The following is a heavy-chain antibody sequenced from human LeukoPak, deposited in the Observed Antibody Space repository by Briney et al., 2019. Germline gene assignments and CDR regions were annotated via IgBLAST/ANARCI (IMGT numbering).Heavy chain of an antibody. CDR2: IYHSGST. D-gene: IGHD4-17*01. CDR1: GGSISSYY. J-gene: IGHJ4*02. Sequence: SETLSLTCTVSGGSISSYYWSWLRQPPGKGLEWIGEIYHSGSTNYNPSLKTRVTISVDESKNQFSLKLSSVTAADTAVYYCARASHDYGDYSHFDYWGQGTLVTVSS. CDR3: ARASHDYGDYSHFDY. V-gene: IGHV4-59*12.